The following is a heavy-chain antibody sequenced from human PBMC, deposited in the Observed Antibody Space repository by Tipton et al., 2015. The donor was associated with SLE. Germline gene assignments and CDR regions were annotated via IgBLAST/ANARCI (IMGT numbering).Heavy chain of an antibody. V-gene: IGHV4-59*12. CDR2: IYHSGST. CDR1: GGSISSYY. Sequence: LRLSCTVSGGSISSYYWSWIRQPPGKGLEWIGEIYHSGSTNYNPSLKSRVTISVDKSKNQFSLKLSSVTAADTAVYYCARGVAVAFDYWGQGTLVTVSS. CDR3: ARGVAVAFDY. D-gene: IGHD6-19*01. J-gene: IGHJ4*02.